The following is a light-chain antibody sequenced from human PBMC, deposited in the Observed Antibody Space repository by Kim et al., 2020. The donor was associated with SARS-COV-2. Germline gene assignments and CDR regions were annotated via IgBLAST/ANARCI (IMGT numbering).Light chain of an antibody. CDR2: GRN. Sequence: SELTQDPAVSVALGQTVRITCQGDSLRSYYATWYQQKPRQAPVLVIYGRNNRPSGIPDRFSGSTSGNTASLTISGAQAEDEADFYCQSRNSGGNVVFGGGTQLTVL. CDR3: QSRNSGGNVV. V-gene: IGLV3-19*01. CDR1: SLRSYY. J-gene: IGLJ2*01.